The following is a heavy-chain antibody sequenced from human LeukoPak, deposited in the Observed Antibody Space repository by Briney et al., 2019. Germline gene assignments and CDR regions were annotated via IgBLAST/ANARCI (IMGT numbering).Heavy chain of an antibody. V-gene: IGHV1-8*01. CDR2: MNPNSGNT. CDR3: ARGIGSTTVTTLEYYFDY. J-gene: IGHJ4*02. CDR1: GYTFTSYD. D-gene: IGHD4-17*01. Sequence: ASVKVSCKASGYTFTSYDINWVRQAIGQGLEWMGWMNPNSGNTGYAQKFQGRVTMTRNTSISTAYMELSSLRSEDTAVYYCARGIGSTTVTTLEYYFDYWGQGTLVTVSS.